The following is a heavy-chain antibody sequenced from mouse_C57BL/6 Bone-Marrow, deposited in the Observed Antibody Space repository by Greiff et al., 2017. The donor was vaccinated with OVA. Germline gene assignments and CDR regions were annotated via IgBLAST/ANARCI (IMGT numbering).Heavy chain of an antibody. J-gene: IGHJ3*01. Sequence: VQLQQSGAELVRPGASVKLSCTASGFNIKDDYMHWVKQRPEQGLEWIGWIDPENGDTEYASKFQGKATITADTSSNTAYLQLSSLTSADTAVDFYSRATAHCAGYCAYWGQGTLVTVSA. CDR1: GFNIKDDY. D-gene: IGHD3-1*01. V-gene: IGHV14-4*01. CDR3: SRATAHCAGYCAY. CDR2: IDPENGDT.